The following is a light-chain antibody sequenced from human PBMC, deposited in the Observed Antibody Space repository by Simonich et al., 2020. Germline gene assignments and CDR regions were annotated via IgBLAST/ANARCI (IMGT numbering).Light chain of an antibody. CDR2: DVS. CDR1: SSDVGGYNY. CDR3: SSYTSSSTVV. J-gene: IGLJ2*01. V-gene: IGLV2-14*03. Sequence: QSALPQPASVSGSPGQSITISCTGTSSDVGGYNYVSWYQQHPGKAPKLMFYDVSNRPSGVSKRFSGSKSGNTASLTISGLQAEDEADYYCSSYTSSSTVVFGGGTKLTVL.